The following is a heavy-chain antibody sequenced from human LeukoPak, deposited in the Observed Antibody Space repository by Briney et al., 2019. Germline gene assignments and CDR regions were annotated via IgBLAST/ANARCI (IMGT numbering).Heavy chain of an antibody. V-gene: IGHV3-48*03. CDR3: ARDKRGLWFGELTPRKFDY. Sequence: EAGGSLRLSCAASGFTFSSYEMNWVRQAPGKGVEWVSYISCSGSTIYYADSVKGRFTISRDNAKNSLYLQMNSLRAEDTAVYYCARDKRGLWFGELTPRKFDYWGQGTLVTVSS. J-gene: IGHJ4*02. D-gene: IGHD3-10*01. CDR1: GFTFSSYE. CDR2: ISCSGSTI.